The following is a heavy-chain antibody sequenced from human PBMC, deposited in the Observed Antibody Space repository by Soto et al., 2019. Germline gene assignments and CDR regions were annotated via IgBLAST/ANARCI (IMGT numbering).Heavy chain of an antibody. J-gene: IGHJ6*02. Sequence: GGSLRLSCAASGFTFSSYGMHWVCQAPGKGLEWVAVISYDGSNKYYADSVKGRFTISRDNSKNTLYLQMNGLRAEDTAVYYCAKDRRMNYYYYYGMDVWGQGTTVTV. V-gene: IGHV3-30*18. CDR1: GFTFSSYG. CDR2: ISYDGSNK. CDR3: AKDRRMNYYYYYGMDV.